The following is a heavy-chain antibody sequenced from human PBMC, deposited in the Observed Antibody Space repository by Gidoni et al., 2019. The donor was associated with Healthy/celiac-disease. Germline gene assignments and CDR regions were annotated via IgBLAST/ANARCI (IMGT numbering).Heavy chain of an antibody. CDR2: ISGSGGST. Sequence: EVQLVESGGGLVQPGGSLRLSCAAAEFTFSSYAMSGVRQAPGKGLDWVSAISGSGGSTYYADSVKGRFTISRDNSKNTLYLQMNSLRAEDTAVYYCAKGISGLPRLVLDYWGQGTLVTVSS. CDR3: AKGISGLPRLVLDY. CDR1: EFTFSSYA. J-gene: IGHJ4*02. D-gene: IGHD5-12*01. V-gene: IGHV3-23*04.